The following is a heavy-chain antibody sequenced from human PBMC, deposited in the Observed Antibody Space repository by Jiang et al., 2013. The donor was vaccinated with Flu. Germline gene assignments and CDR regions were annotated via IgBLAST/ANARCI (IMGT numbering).Heavy chain of an antibody. Sequence: GAEVKKPGESLRISCKGSGYSFTDFWITWVRQMPGKGLGWMGIIYPGDSDTRYSPSFQGQVTISADKSISTAYLQWSSLKASDTAMYYCARRGGSYPYFNGMDVWGQGTTVTVSS. D-gene: IGHD1-26*01. CDR2: IYPGDSDT. V-gene: IGHV5-51*01. CDR3: ARRGGSYPYFNGMDV. J-gene: IGHJ6*02. CDR1: GYSFTDFW.